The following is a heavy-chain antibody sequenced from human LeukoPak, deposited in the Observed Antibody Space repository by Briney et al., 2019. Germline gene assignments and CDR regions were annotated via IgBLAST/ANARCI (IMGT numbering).Heavy chain of an antibody. J-gene: IGHJ5*02. Sequence: ASVTVSCKASGYTFTSYGISWVRLAPGQGLEWMGWISAYNGNTNYAQKLQGRVTITTDTSTSTAYMELRSLRSDDTAVYYCARGRRQLERQMYWFDPWGQGTLVTVSS. CDR1: GYTFTSYG. V-gene: IGHV1-18*01. CDR3: ARGRRQLERQMYWFDP. CDR2: ISAYNGNT. D-gene: IGHD1-1*01.